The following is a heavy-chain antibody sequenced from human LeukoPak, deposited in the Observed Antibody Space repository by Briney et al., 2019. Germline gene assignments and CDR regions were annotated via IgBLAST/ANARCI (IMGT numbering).Heavy chain of an antibody. CDR3: ARVVGFGEFYNWFDP. CDR2: INWSGGST. Sequence: GGSLRLSCVASGFSFDDYGMIWVRQFPGKGLEWVSGINWSGGSTGYADSVKGRFTISRDNDKKSLYLQMSSLRDEDTAFYYCARVVGFGEFYNWFDPWGQGTLVTVSS. J-gene: IGHJ5*02. D-gene: IGHD3-10*01. CDR1: GFSFDDYG. V-gene: IGHV3-20*04.